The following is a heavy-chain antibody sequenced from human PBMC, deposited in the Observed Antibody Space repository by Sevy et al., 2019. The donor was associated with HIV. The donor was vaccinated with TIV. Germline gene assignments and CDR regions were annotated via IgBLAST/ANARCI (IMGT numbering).Heavy chain of an antibody. V-gene: IGHV3-43*01. J-gene: IGHJ4*02. CDR2: ISWDGRGT. Sequence: GGSLRLSCAASGFTFDDYTMHWVRQAPGKGLEWVSLISWDGRGTFYADAVRGRFTISRDNSKNSLFLQMNSLRTEDTALYYGARDSVGFRALNGEGFDWGQGTQVTVSS. CDR1: GFTFDDYT. CDR3: ARDSVGFRALNGEGFD. D-gene: IGHD7-27*01.